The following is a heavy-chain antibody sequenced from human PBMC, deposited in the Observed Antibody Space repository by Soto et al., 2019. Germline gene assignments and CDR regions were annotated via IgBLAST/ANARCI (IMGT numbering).Heavy chain of an antibody. CDR2: ISGSGGST. CDR3: AKKEGSSWYAGGWFDP. Sequence: EVQLLESGGGLVQPGGSLRLSCAASGFTFSSYAMSWVRQAPGKGLEWVSAISGSGGSTYYADSVKGRFTISRDNSKNTLYLQMNSLRAEDTAVYYCAKKEGSSWYAGGWFDPWGQGTLVTVSS. CDR1: GFTFSSYA. J-gene: IGHJ5*02. D-gene: IGHD6-13*01. V-gene: IGHV3-23*01.